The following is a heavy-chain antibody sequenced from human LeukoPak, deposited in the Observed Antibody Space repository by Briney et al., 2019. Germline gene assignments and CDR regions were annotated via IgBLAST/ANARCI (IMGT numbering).Heavy chain of an antibody. CDR3: TTVSYVGGY. J-gene: IGHJ4*02. D-gene: IGHD3-16*01. V-gene: IGHV3-15*01. CDR2: CKSKTDGGTT. CDR1: GFTFSHAW. Sequence: GGSLRLSCAASGFTFSHAWMSWVRQAPGEGLEWVGRCKSKTDGGTTDYAEPVKDRFTISRDESKNILYLQMNSLKIEDTAVHYCTTVSYVGGYWGQGTLVTVSS.